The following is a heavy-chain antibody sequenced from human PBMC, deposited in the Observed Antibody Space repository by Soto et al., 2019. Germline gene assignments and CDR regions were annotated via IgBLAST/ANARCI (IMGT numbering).Heavy chain of an antibody. CDR3: ARDPDYGDYWGYFFDS. Sequence: GASVKVSCKTSGYTFAAYYIHWIRQAPGQGLEWMGWINPTSGGTVYAQNFQDRVTVTRDTSISTAYMELRRLNSDDTAVYYCARDPDYGDYWGYFFDSWGQGTPVTVSS. V-gene: IGHV1-2*02. CDR2: INPTSGGT. CDR1: GYTFAAYY. D-gene: IGHD4-17*01. J-gene: IGHJ4*02.